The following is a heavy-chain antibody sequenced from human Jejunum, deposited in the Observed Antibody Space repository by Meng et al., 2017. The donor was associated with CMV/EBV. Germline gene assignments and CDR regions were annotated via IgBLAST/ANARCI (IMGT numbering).Heavy chain of an antibody. CDR2: VYHSGTT. CDR3: AKKISSGYYLNWFDP. Sequence: SDDSISNNTWWPWVRQSPGKGLEWIGEVYHSGTTNYNPSLKSRVTISVDRSKKQFFLKMTSLTAADTAVYYCAKKISSGYYLNWFDPWGRGTLVTVSS. J-gene: IGHJ5*02. V-gene: IGHV4-4*02. D-gene: IGHD3-22*01. CDR1: DDSISNNTW.